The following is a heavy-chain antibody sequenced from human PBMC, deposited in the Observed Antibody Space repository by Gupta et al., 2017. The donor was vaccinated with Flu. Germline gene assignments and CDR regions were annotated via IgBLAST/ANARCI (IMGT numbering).Heavy chain of an antibody. J-gene: IGHJ6*02. D-gene: IGHD1-26*01. CDR2: ISSSSSTT. Sequence: VQLVESGGGLVQPGGSLRLSCAASGFTFRRYSMNWGRQAPGKGLEWVSYISSSSSTTYYADSVKGRFTISRDNAKNSLYLQMDSLRAEDTAVYYCARDWDPGAAGDKYGMDVWGQGTTVTVSS. CDR3: ARDWDPGAAGDKYGMDV. V-gene: IGHV3-48*01. CDR1: GFTFRRYS.